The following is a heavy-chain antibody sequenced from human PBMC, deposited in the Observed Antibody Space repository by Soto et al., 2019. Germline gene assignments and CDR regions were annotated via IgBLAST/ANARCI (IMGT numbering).Heavy chain of an antibody. D-gene: IGHD3-22*01. J-gene: IGHJ3*02. CDR2: IYYSGST. CDR3: ARTDYYYDISGYAPDAFDI. Sequence: QVQLQESGPGLVKPSETLSLTCTVSGGSISSYYWSWIRQPRGKGLEWIGYIYYSGSTNYNPSLKSRVTISVDTSKNQFSLKLSSVTAADTAVYYCARTDYYYDISGYAPDAFDIWGRGTMVTVSS. V-gene: IGHV4-59*01. CDR1: GGSISSYY.